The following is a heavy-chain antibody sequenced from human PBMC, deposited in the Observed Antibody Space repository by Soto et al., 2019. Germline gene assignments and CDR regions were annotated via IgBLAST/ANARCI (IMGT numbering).Heavy chain of an antibody. CDR1: GFSLSTSGVG. Sequence: GSGPTLVNPTQTLTLTCTFSGFSLSTSGVGVGWIRQPPGKALEWLALIYWDDDKRYSPSLKSRLTITKDTSKNQVVLTMTNMDPVDTATYYCAHKRILFGASGRKTVYFDYWGQGTLVTVSS. CDR3: AHKRILFGASGRKTVYFDY. J-gene: IGHJ4*02. CDR2: IYWDDDK. D-gene: IGHD6-25*01. V-gene: IGHV2-5*02.